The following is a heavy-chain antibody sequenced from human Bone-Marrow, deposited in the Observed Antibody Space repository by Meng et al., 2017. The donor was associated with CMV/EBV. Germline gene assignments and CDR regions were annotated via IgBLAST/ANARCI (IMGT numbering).Heavy chain of an antibody. CDR1: GFTFSDYY. Sequence: GESLKISCAASGFTFSDYYMSWIRQAPGKGLEWVSYISSSGSTIYYADSVKGRFTISRDNAKNSLYLQMNSLRAEDTAVYYCARAYNVPGWFDPWGQGTPVTVSS. J-gene: IGHJ5*02. V-gene: IGHV3-11*04. CDR2: ISSSGSTI. CDR3: ARAYNVPGWFDP. D-gene: IGHD1-14*01.